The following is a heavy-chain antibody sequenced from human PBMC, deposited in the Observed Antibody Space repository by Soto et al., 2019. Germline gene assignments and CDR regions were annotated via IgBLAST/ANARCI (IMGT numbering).Heavy chain of an antibody. D-gene: IGHD3-10*01. V-gene: IGHV3-21*02. CDR1: GFDFRSYA. CDR2: IDRFASYV. Sequence: QLVESGGGLVKPGGSLRLSCAASGFDFRSYAMHWVRQAPGKGLEWVSSIDRFASYVYYEDSLRGRFTISRDTAKKSLYLQMDGLGPEDTALYYCARDTFTWGRGVIRGTYFGMDVWGRGTTVSVS. CDR3: ARDTFTWGRGVIRGTYFGMDV. J-gene: IGHJ6*02.